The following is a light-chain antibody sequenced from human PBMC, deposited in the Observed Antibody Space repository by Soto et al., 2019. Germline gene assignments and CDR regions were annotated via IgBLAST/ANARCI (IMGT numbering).Light chain of an antibody. CDR1: PISSN. CDR2: GAS. CDR3: QQYNNWPYT. Sequence: VVTQSPASLSVSPGDRVTISCRAGPISSNLAWHQQRPGQAPRLLIYGASVRATGVPARFSGSGSGTEFTLTINSLQSKDYAVYFCQQYNNWPYTFGQGSKVDI. V-gene: IGKV3-15*01. J-gene: IGKJ2*01.